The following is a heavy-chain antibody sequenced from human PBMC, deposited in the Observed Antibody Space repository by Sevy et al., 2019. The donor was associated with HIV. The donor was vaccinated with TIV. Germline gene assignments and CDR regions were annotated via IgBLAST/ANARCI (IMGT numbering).Heavy chain of an antibody. D-gene: IGHD4-17*01. CDR1: GFTFRNFG. CDR3: ARGGSGDYFDYGADV. CDR2: VSYDGSSK. V-gene: IGHV3-30*03. Sequence: GGSLRLSCVGSGFTFRNFGVHWLRQAPGKGLEWLSVVSYDGSSKYYVDSVKGRFIVSRDNSKNTLYLQMNSLRTEDTAVYYCARGGSGDYFDYGADVWGQGTTVTVSS. J-gene: IGHJ6*02.